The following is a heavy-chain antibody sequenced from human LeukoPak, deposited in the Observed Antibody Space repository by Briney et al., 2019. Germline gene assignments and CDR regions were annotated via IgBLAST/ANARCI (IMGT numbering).Heavy chain of an antibody. Sequence: GGSLRLSCAASGFTFSNAWMSWVRQAPGKGPEWVGRIKSKTDGGTTDYAAPVKGRFTISRDDSKNTLYLQMNSLKTEDTAVYYCTTLGYCSSTSCYNWGQGTLVTVSS. CDR3: TTLGYCSSTSCYN. D-gene: IGHD2-2*02. V-gene: IGHV3-15*01. J-gene: IGHJ4*02. CDR2: IKSKTDGGTT. CDR1: GFTFSNAW.